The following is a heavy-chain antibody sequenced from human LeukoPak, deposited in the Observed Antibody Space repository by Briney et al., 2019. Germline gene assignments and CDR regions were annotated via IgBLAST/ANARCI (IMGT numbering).Heavy chain of an antibody. CDR2: IYSGGSR. D-gene: IGHD6-19*01. V-gene: IGHV3-66*01. J-gene: IGHJ4*02. CDR1: GFTVSDNY. CDR3: ARVRADSSGWYDY. Sequence: GGSLRLSCAASGFTVSDNYMSWVRQAPGKGLEWVSIIYSGGSRYYADSVKGRFTISRDNSKNTLYLQMNSLRAEDTAVYYCARVRADSSGWYDYWGQGTLVTVSS.